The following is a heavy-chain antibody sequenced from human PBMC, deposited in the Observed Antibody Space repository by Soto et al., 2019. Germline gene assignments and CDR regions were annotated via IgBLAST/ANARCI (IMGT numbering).Heavy chain of an antibody. CDR1: GFTFSNYV. D-gene: IGHD4-17*01. V-gene: IGHV3-23*01. CDR2: ISAAAGTT. CDR3: ARDRGTVDLLGDFLRHPFDY. Sequence: GGSLRLSCAASGFTFSNYVMSWVRQAPGKGLEWVSTISAAAGTTYYADSVKGRFTISRVISRNTLYLQMDSLRAEDTAVYYCARDRGTVDLLGDFLRHPFDYWGQGTQVTVSS. J-gene: IGHJ4*02.